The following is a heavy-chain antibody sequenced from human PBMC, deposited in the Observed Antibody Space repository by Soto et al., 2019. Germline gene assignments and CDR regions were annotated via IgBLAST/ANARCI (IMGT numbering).Heavy chain of an antibody. J-gene: IGHJ4*02. CDR3: AKDPRGYDFWSGYYTFLTYYFDY. D-gene: IGHD3-3*01. Sequence: GGSLRLSCAASGFTFSSYGMHWVRQAPGKGLEWVAVISYDGSNKYYADSVKGRFTISRDNSKNTLYLQMNSLRAEDTAVYYCAKDPRGYDFWSGYYTFLTYYFDYWGQGTLVTVSS. CDR2: ISYDGSNK. CDR1: GFTFSSYG. V-gene: IGHV3-30*18.